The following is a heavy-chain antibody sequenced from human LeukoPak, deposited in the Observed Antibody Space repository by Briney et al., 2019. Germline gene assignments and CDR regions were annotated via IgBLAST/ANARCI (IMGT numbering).Heavy chain of an antibody. J-gene: IGHJ3*02. CDR1: GYTFTSYG. V-gene: IGHV1-18*01. CDR3: ARSNHRDSDAFDI. D-gene: IGHD4-11*01. Sequence: ASVKVSCKASGYTFTSYGFSWVRQAPGQGLEWMGWISGYNGNTNYAQKPQGRVTMTTNTSTSTAYMELRSLRSDDKAVYYWARSNHRDSDAFDIWGKGTMVTVSS. CDR2: ISGYNGNT.